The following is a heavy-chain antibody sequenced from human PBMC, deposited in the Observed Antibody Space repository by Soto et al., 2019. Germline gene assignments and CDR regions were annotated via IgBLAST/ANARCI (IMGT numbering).Heavy chain of an antibody. CDR1: GGTFSSYA. CDR2: INTGNGDT. J-gene: IGHJ6*02. V-gene: IGHV1-3*04. Sequence: ASVKVSCKASGGTFSSYAISWVRQAPGQRFEWMGWINTGNGDTKYSQKFQGRVTIARDTSASTTYMELSSLTSEDTALYYCARVGPYYYYGMDVWGQGTTVTVSS. CDR3: ARVGPYYYYGMDV.